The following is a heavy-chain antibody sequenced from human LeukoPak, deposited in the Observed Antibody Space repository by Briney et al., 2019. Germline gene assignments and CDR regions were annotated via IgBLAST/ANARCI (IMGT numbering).Heavy chain of an antibody. J-gene: IGHJ6*02. CDR1: GFSLSTSGMC. D-gene: IGHD2-21*02. CDR3: ARSVTAQTVTAPLIDYGMDV. V-gene: IGHV2-70*01. Sequence: SGPTLVNPTQTLTLTCTFSGFSLSTSGMCVSWIRQPPGKALEWLALIDWDDDKYYSTSLKTRLTISKDTSKNQVVLTMTNMDPVDTATYYCARSVTAQTVTAPLIDYGMDVWGQGTTVTVSS. CDR2: IDWDDDK.